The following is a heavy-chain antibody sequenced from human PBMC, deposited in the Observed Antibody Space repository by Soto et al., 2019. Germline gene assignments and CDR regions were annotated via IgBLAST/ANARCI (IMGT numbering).Heavy chain of an antibody. CDR3: ARELTSSSP. D-gene: IGHD2-2*01. J-gene: IGHJ5*02. CDR1: GFNFSFYT. Sequence: PGGFLRLCCAASGFNFSFYTMNWVRQAPGKGLEWVSSISGSSTYIYYADSVKGRFAISRDNAKDSVYLQMNSLRAEDTAVYFCARELTSSSPWGQGTLVSVSS. V-gene: IGHV3-21*01. CDR2: ISGSSTYI.